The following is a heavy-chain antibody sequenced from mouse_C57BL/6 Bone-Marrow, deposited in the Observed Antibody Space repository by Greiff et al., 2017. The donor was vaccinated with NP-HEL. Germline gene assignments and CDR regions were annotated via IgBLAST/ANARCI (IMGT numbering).Heavy chain of an antibody. V-gene: IGHV1-18*01. J-gene: IGHJ1*03. D-gene: IGHD2-4*01. Sequence: VHVKQSGPELVKPGASVKIPCKASGYTFTDYNMDWVKQSHGKSLEWIGDINPNNGGTIYNQKFKGKATLTVDKSSSTAYMELRSLTSEDTAVYYCARTFYDYDWYFDVWGTGTTVTVSS. CDR2: INPNNGGT. CDR1: GYTFTDYN. CDR3: ARTFYDYDWYFDV.